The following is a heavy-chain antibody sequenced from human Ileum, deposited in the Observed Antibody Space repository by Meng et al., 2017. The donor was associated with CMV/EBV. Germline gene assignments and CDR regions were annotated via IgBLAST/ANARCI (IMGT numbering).Heavy chain of an antibody. CDR3: ASYTVANVGGY. CDR2: TYNDGTT. J-gene: IGHJ4*02. CDR1: GLTVSSNY. Sequence: GESLKISCAASGLTVSSNYMSWVRQAPGKGLQWVSITYNDGTTYYADSVKGRFTISRDNSKNTLPLQTDSLRTEDTDVYYCASYTVANVGGYWGRGTLVTVSS. D-gene: IGHD5-12*01. V-gene: IGHV3-66*02.